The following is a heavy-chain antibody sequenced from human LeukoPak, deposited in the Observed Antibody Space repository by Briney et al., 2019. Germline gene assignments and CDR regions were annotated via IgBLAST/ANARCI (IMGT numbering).Heavy chain of an antibody. CDR3: ARGDCSNCYNTDV. CDR1: GYSFTDYA. D-gene: IGHD2-2*01. CDR2: INSGNGDT. V-gene: IGHV1-3*01. Sequence: ASVKVSCKASGYSFTDYAMHWVRQAPGQRPEWMGWINSGNGDTKYSQTFRDRVTITRDTSASTAYMELSSLRSEDTAVYYCARGDCSNCYNTDVWAKGPRSPSPQ. J-gene: IGHJ6*04.